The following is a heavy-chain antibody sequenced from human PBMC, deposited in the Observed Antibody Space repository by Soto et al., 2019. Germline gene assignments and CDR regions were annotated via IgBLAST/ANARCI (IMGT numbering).Heavy chain of an antibody. V-gene: IGHV4-34*01. D-gene: IGHD2-2*02. CDR3: ARGKVKPRYCSSTSCYSYMDV. J-gene: IGHJ6*03. CDR1: GGSFSGYG. Sequence: SVTLCLRWGVYGGSFSGYGGSWIRQPQGKGLEWIGEINHRGSTNYNPSLKSRVTISVDTSKNQFSLKLSSVTAADTAVYYCARGKVKPRYCSSTSCYSYMDVWGKGTTVTVSS. CDR2: INHRGST.